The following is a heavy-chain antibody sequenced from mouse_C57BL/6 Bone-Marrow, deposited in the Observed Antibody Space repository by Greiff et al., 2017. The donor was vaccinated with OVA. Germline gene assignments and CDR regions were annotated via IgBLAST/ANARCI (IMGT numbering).Heavy chain of an antibody. J-gene: IGHJ2*01. D-gene: IGHD2-5*01. CDR3: AAYYSNYVDY. CDR1: GFTFSSYG. CDR2: ISSGGSYT. V-gene: IGHV5-6*01. Sequence: EVQGVESGGDLVKPGGSLKLSCAASGFTFSSYGMSWVRQTPDKRLEWVATISSGGSYTYYPDSVKGRFTISRDNAKNTLYLQMSSLKSEDTAMYYCAAYYSNYVDYWGQGTTLTVSS.